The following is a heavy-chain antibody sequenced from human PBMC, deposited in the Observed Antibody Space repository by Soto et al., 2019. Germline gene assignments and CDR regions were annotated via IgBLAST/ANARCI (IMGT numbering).Heavy chain of an antibody. CDR2: ISGSGGST. Sequence: GGSLRLSCAASGFTFSSYAMSWVRQAPGKGLEWVSAISGSGGSTYYADSVKGRFTISRDNSKNTLYLQMNSLRAEDMAVYYCAKDDCSSTSCYYFDYWGQGTLVTVSS. V-gene: IGHV3-23*01. J-gene: IGHJ4*02. CDR3: AKDDCSSTSCYYFDY. D-gene: IGHD2-2*01. CDR1: GFTFSSYA.